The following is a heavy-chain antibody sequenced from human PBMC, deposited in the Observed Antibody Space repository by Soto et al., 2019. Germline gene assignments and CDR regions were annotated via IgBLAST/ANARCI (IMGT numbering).Heavy chain of an antibody. J-gene: IGHJ5*02. CDR3: AKRAVLGYCSGGSCYNWFDP. V-gene: IGHV3-23*01. CDR2: ISGSGGST. CDR1: GFTFSSYA. Sequence: PGGSLRLSCAASGFTFSSYAMSWVRQAPGKGLEWVSAISGSGGSTYYADSVKGRFTISRDNSKNTLYLQMNSLRAEDTAVYYCAKRAVLGYCSGGSCYNWFDPWGQGTLVTVSS. D-gene: IGHD2-15*01.